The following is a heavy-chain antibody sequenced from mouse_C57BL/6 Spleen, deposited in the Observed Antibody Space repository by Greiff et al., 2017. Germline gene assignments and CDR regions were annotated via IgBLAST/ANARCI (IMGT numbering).Heavy chain of an antibody. J-gene: IGHJ4*01. D-gene: IGHD2-2*01. Sequence: VQLQQSGAELVKPGASVKLSCQASGYTFTSYWMQWVKQRPGQGLEWIGEIDPSDSYTNYNQKFKGKATLTVDTSSSTAYMQRSSLTSEDSAVYYCARAEVTHYAMDYWGQGTSVTVSS. CDR3: ARAEVTHYAMDY. CDR2: IDPSDSYT. V-gene: IGHV1-50*01. CDR1: GYTFTSYW.